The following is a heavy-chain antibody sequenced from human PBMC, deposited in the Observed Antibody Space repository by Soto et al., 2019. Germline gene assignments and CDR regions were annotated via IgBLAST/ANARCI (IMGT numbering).Heavy chain of an antibody. CDR3: ASGAEGDGDKYVLCQ. CDR2: IIPIFGTA. J-gene: IGHJ4*02. D-gene: IGHD1-26*01. CDR1: GGTFSSYA. Sequence: QVQLVQSGAEVKKPGSSVKVSCKASGGTFSSYAISWLRRAPGQGLEWMGGIIPIFGTANYAQKFQGRVTITADESTSTAYRELSSLRSEDTAVYYGASGAEGDGDKYVLCQWGQGTMVTVSS. V-gene: IGHV1-69*01.